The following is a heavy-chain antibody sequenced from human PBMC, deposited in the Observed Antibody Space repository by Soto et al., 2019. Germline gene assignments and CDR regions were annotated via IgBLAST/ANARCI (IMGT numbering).Heavy chain of an antibody. CDR2: MNPNSNNT. J-gene: IGHJ5*01. V-gene: IGHV1-8*01. CDR1: GYTFASYD. Sequence: QVRLVQSGAEVKTPGASVKVSCKASGYTFASYDMNWVRQAPGQGLEWMGWMNPNSNNTGYAQKFQGRRTMPRDVALSIAHMELSSLRNEVTAVYYCARSDGYHFNWLDSWGQGTGVTVSA. D-gene: IGHD2-21*01. CDR3: ARSDGYHFNWLDS.